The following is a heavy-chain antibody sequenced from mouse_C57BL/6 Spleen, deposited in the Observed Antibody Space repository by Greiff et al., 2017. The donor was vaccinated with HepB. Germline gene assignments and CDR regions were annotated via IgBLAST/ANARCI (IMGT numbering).Heavy chain of an antibody. V-gene: IGHV5-12*01. CDR3: ARHGGYYGSSPWFAY. Sequence: EVNVVESGGGLVQPGGSLKLSCAASGFTFSDYYMYWVRQTPEKRLEWVAYISNGGGSTYYPDTVKGRFTISRDNAKNTLYLQMSRLKSEDTAMYYCARHGGYYGSSPWFAYWGQGTLVTVSA. CDR2: ISNGGGST. CDR1: GFTFSDYY. J-gene: IGHJ3*01. D-gene: IGHD1-1*01.